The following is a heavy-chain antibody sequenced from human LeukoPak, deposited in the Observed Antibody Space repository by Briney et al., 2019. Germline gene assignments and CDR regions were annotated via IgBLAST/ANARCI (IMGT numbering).Heavy chain of an antibody. CDR1: GGSIRDFY. J-gene: IGHJ6*03. CDR3: ASLAVPFGWYGGSYYWYMDG. D-gene: IGHD6-19*01. Sequence: PSETLSLTCTVWGGSIRDFYWSWIRQSADRRLDFIRYIDNSGSTEYNPSLKSRVTISVDTSKNQFSLDLNSVTAADTAVYYCASLAVPFGWYGGSYYWYMDGCGKGSTVTVSS. CDR2: IDNSGST. V-gene: IGHV4-59*01.